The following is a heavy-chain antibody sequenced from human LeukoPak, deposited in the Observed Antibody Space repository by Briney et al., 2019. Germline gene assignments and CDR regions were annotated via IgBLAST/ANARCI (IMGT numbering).Heavy chain of an antibody. CDR1: VFTLGDYA. CDR3: TRGAEDIVVVHWFDP. J-gene: IGHJ5*02. V-gene: IGHV3-49*03. D-gene: IGHD2-2*01. Sequence: PGGSLRVSCTASVFTLGDYAMSWFRQAPGKGLEWVGFIRSKVYGGTTEYAASVKGRFTISRDDSKSIAYLQMNSLKTEDTAVYYCTRGAEDIVVVHWFDPWGQGTLVTVSS. CDR2: IRSKVYGGTT.